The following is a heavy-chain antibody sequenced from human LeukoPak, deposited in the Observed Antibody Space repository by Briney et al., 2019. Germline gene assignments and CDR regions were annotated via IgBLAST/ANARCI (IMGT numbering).Heavy chain of an antibody. CDR1: GVIFSTCA. V-gene: IGHV3-23*01. CDR2: ISGSGGTT. CDR3: AKDRSSSSWFDGYDF. D-gene: IGHD6-13*01. Sequence: GGSLRLSCTASGVIFSTCAMSWGRHAPGQGLEWVSAISGSGGTTYYADSVKGRFTISRDNSKNTLFLQMNSLRAEDTAVYYCAKDRSSSSWFDGYDFWGQGTMVTVSS. J-gene: IGHJ3*01.